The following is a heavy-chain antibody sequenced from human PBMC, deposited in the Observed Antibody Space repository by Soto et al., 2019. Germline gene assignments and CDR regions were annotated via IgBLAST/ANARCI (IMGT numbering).Heavy chain of an antibody. Sequence: PWGSLRLSCXASGFTFSSYGMHCVRQAPGKGLEWVAVISYDGSNKYYADSVKGRFTISRDNSKNTLYLQMNSLRAEDTAVYYCAKAFKNYYDALDAFDIWGQGTMVTVSS. CDR1: GFTFSSYG. J-gene: IGHJ3*02. CDR2: ISYDGSNK. D-gene: IGHD3-22*01. CDR3: AKAFKNYYDALDAFDI. V-gene: IGHV3-30*18.